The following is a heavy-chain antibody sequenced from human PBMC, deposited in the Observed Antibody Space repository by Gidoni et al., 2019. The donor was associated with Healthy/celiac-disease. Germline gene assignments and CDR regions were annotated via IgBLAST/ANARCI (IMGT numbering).Heavy chain of an antibody. J-gene: IGHJ4*02. Sequence: EVQLVESGGGLVQPGGSLRRSGAASGFTFSTYSMNWVRQAPGKGLEWVSYISSSSSTIYYADSVKGRFTISRDNAKNSLYLQMNSLRDEDTAVYYCARKGYYYGSGSRTFDYWGQGTLVTVSS. CDR2: ISSSSSTI. CDR3: ARKGYYYGSGSRTFDY. D-gene: IGHD3-10*01. CDR1: GFTFSTYS. V-gene: IGHV3-48*02.